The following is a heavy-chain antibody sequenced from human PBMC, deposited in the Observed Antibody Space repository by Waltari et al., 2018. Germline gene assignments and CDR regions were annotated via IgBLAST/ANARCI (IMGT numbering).Heavy chain of an antibody. CDR3: ARHKTLYSGYPYGMDV. D-gene: IGHD5-12*01. Sequence: EVQLVQSGAEVKKPGESLKISCKGSGYSFTSYWIGWVRQMPGKGLEWVWIIYPGDSDTRYSPSFQGQVTISADKSISTAYLQWSSLKASDTAMYYCARHKTLYSGYPYGMDVWGQGTTVTVSS. V-gene: IGHV5-51*01. CDR1: GYSFTSYW. CDR2: IYPGDSDT. J-gene: IGHJ6*02.